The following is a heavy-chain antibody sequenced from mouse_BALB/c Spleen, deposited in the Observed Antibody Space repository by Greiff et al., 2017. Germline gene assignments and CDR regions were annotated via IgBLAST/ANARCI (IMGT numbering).Heavy chain of an antibody. CDR1: GFTFSSYG. CDR3: ARDRGYYEAWFAY. J-gene: IGHJ3*01. CDR2: INSNGGST. Sequence: DVKLVESGGGLVQPGGSLKLSCAASGFTFSSYGMSWVRQTPDKRLELVATINSNGGSTYYPDSVKGRFTISRDNAKNTLYLQMSSLKSEDTAMYYCARDRGYYEAWFAYWGQGTLVTVSA. D-gene: IGHD2-3*01. V-gene: IGHV5-6-3*01.